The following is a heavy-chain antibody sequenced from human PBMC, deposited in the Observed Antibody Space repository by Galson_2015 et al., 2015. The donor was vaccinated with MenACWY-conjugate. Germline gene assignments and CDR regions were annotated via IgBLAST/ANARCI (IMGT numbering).Heavy chain of an antibody. V-gene: IGHV3-23*01. Sequence: SLRLSCAASKFTFSDFAMTWVRQAPGKGLECVSGISGSGGTTYYANSVKGRFTISRDNSNNTLYLQMNTLRAEDTAVYYCAKVGVLRDVYYSFYMDVKGKGTTVTVSS. D-gene: IGHD3-10*01. J-gene: IGHJ6*03. CDR1: KFTFSDFA. CDR2: ISGSGGTT. CDR3: AKVGVLRDVYYSFYMDV.